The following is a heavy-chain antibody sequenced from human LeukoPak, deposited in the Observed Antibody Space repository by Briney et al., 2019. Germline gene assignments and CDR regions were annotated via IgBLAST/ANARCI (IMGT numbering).Heavy chain of an antibody. V-gene: IGHV4-59*12. J-gene: IGHJ6*03. CDR2: IYYSGSS. Sequence: SETLSLTCTVSGGSISSSYWSWIRQPPGKGLEWIGYIYYSGSSNYNPSLKSRVTISVDTSKNQVSLKLTSVTAADTAVYYCARLPVIVGAALEYYYYYMDVWGQGTTVTVSS. D-gene: IGHD1-26*01. CDR3: ARLPVIVGAALEYYYYYMDV. CDR1: GGSISSSY.